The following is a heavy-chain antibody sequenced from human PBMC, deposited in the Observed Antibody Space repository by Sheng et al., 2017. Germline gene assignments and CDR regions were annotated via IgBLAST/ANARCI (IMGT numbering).Heavy chain of an antibody. D-gene: IGHD1-26*01. Sequence: QVQLVQSGAEVKKPGSSVKVSCKASGGTFSSYTISWVRQAPGQGLEWMGRIIPILGIANYAQKFQGRVTITADKSTSTAYMELSSLRSEDTAVYYCARGPSIVGATQVPYYFDYWGQGTLVTVSS. CDR1: GGTFSSYT. CDR3: ARGPSIVGATQVPYYFDY. J-gene: IGHJ4*02. CDR2: IIPILGIA. V-gene: IGHV1-69*02.